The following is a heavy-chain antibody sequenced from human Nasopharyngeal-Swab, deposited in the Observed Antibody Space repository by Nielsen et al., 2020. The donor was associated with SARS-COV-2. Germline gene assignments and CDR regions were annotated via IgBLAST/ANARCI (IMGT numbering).Heavy chain of an antibody. CDR3: ARDPRITIFGVVIVTGFDP. CDR1: GGTFSSYA. Sequence: ASVKVSCKASGGTFSSYAISWVRQAPGQGLEWMGWISAYNGNTNYAQKLQGRVTMTTDTSTSTAYMELRSLRSDDTAVYYCARDPRITIFGVVIVTGFDPWGQGTLVTVSS. D-gene: IGHD3-3*01. CDR2: ISAYNGNT. V-gene: IGHV1-18*01. J-gene: IGHJ5*02.